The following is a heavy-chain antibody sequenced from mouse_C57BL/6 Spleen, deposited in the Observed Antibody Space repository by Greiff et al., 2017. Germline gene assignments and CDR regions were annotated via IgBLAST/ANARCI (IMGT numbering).Heavy chain of an antibody. D-gene: IGHD1-1*01. CDR2: IRLKSDNYAT. CDR3: TGHGYYYGSSPFDY. Sequence: LQQSGGGLVQPGRSMKLSCVASGFTFSNYWMNWVRQSPEKGLEWVAQIRLKSDNYATHYAESVKGRFTISRDDSKSSVYLQMNNLRAEDTGIYYCTGHGYYYGSSPFDYWGQGTTLPVSS. J-gene: IGHJ2*01. V-gene: IGHV6-3*01. CDR1: GFTFSNYW.